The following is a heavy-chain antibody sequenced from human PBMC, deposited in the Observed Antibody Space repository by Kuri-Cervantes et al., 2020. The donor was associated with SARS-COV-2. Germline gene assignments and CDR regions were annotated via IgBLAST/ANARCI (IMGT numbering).Heavy chain of an antibody. CDR2: IKSKTDGGTT. CDR1: GFTFSSYW. Sequence: GESLKISCAASGFTFSSYWMSWVRQAPGKGLEWVGRIKSKTDGGTTDYAAPVKGRFTISRDDSKNTLYLQMNSLKTEDTAVYYCTTDLGMYYDFWSGYFGGPYFDYWGQGTLVTVSS. CDR3: TTDLGMYYDFWSGYFGGPYFDY. D-gene: IGHD3-3*01. V-gene: IGHV3-15*01. J-gene: IGHJ4*02.